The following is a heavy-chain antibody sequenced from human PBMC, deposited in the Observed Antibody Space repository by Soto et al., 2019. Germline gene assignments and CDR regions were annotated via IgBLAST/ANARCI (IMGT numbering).Heavy chain of an antibody. V-gene: IGHV1-2*02. J-gene: IGHJ4*02. Sequence: GNYRHSPHQAPGQGLEWMGWINPNSGGTNYAQKFQGRVTMTRDTPISTAYMELSRLRSDDTVVYYCRSARVADDFGFRGQGTLV. CDR3: RSARVADDFGF. CDR2: INPNSGGT. CDR1: GNY. D-gene: IGHD6-19*01.